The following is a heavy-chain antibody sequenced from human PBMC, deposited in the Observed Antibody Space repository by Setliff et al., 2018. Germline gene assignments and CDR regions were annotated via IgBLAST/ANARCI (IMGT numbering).Heavy chain of an antibody. CDR2: IKAFSFKA. CDR1: GYTFVNYG. J-gene: IGHJ6*02. Sequence: ASVKVSCKASGYTFVNYGINWVRQAPGQGLEWVGWIKAFSFKANYAQKFQDRVTITTDTSTTTVHMELRGLRFDDTATYYCARFRVSSGGYNYYTMDVWGQGTTVTVSS. V-gene: IGHV1-18*01. D-gene: IGHD1-26*01. CDR3: ARFRVSSGGYNYYTMDV.